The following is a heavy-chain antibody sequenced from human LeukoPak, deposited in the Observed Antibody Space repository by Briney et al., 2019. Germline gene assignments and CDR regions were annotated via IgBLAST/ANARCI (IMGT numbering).Heavy chain of an antibody. Sequence: GESLKISCKGSGYSFTSYWIGWVRQMPGKGLEWMGIIYPGDSDTRYSPSFQGQVTISADKSISTAYLQWSSLKASDTAMYYCATLYDILTGYHGRPYYFDYWGQGTLVTVSS. CDR1: GYSFTSYW. CDR2: IYPGDSDT. V-gene: IGHV5-51*01. D-gene: IGHD3-9*01. J-gene: IGHJ4*02. CDR3: ATLYDILTGYHGRPYYFDY.